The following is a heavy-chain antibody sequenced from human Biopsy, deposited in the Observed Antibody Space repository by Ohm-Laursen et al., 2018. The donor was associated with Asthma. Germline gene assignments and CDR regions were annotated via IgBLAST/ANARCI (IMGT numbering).Heavy chain of an antibody. Sequence: GSLRLSCASSGFSFSYYWMTWVRQGPGKGLEWVANIKKDGNEKSNADSERGRFTISRDNAKSTLYLQMNRLRTDDTAVYFCAKRRGYSDLSDFDHWGQGTLVTVSS. CDR2: IKKDGNEK. D-gene: IGHD3-3*01. V-gene: IGHV3-7*01. CDR1: GFSFSYYW. CDR3: AKRRGYSDLSDFDH. J-gene: IGHJ4*02.